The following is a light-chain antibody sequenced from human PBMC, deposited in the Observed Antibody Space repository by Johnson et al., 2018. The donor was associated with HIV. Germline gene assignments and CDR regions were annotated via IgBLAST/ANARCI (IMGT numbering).Light chain of an antibody. CDR2: DNN. Sequence: SVLTQPPSVSAAPGQKVTISCFGSDSNIGNNYVSWYQQLPGTAPKLLIYDNNKRPSGIPDRFSGSKSGTSATLGITGLQTGDEADYYCGTWDSSLSDFYVFGTGTKVTVL. CDR3: GTWDSSLSDFYV. CDR1: DSNIGNNY. V-gene: IGLV1-51*01. J-gene: IGLJ1*01.